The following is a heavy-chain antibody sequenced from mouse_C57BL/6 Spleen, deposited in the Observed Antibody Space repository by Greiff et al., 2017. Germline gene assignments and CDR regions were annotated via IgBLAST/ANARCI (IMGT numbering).Heavy chain of an antibody. CDR2: IDPSDSYT. CDR3: ARRSELAWFSY. Sequence: QVQLQQPGAELVKPGASVKLSCKASGYTFTSYWMQWVKQRPGQGLEWIGEIDPSDSYTNYNQKFKGKATLTVDTSSSTAYMQLSSLTSEDSAVYYCARRSELAWFSYWGQGTLVTVSA. CDR1: GYTFTSYW. V-gene: IGHV1-50*01. J-gene: IGHJ3*01. D-gene: IGHD3-1*01.